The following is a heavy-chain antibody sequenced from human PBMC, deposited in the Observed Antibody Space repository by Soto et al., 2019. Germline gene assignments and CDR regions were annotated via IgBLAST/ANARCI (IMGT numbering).Heavy chain of an antibody. Sequence: ASVKVSCKASGYTFTSYYMHWVRQAPGQGLEWMGIINPSGGSTSYAQKFQGRVTMTRDTSTSTVYMELSSLRSEDTAVYYCAREPLGDSSGYGYYYYGMDVWGQGPTVTVSS. V-gene: IGHV1-46*01. CDR3: AREPLGDSSGYGYYYYGMDV. CDR1: GYTFTSYY. J-gene: IGHJ6*02. CDR2: INPSGGST. D-gene: IGHD3-22*01.